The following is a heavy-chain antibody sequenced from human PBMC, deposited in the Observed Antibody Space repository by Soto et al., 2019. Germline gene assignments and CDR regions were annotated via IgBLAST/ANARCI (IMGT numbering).Heavy chain of an antibody. CDR3: AGGAGSNKPFDY. V-gene: IGHV3-74*01. D-gene: IGHD2-2*01. CDR2: VNSDGITT. CDR1: GFTFSSFC. J-gene: IGHJ4*02. Sequence: EVQMVESGGGLVQPGGSLRLSCAASGFTFSSFCLHWVRQVSGKGLVWVSRVNSDGITTAYADSVKARFTVSRDNAKNTLYLQMDNLRAEDTAVYYCAGGAGSNKPFDYWGQGTLVTVSS.